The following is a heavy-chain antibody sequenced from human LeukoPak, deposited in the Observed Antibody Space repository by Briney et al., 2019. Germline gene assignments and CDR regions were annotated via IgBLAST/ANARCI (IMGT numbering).Heavy chain of an antibody. CDR3: ASSSLVVVVTYGFDI. V-gene: IGHV4-4*02. CDR2: ISHTGST. D-gene: IGHD2-21*01. Sequence: SGTLSLTCTVSNGHITSPKWWSWVRQPPGKGLEWIGEISHTGSTNYNPSFNSRVTMSVGKSKNQFSLNLKSVTAADTALYYCASSSLVVVVTYGFDIWGRGTAVTVSS. J-gene: IGHJ3*02. CDR1: NGHITSPKW.